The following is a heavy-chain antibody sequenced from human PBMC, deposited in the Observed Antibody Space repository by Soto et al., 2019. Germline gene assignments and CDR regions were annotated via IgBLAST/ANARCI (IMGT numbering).Heavy chain of an antibody. V-gene: IGHV3-30-3*01. CDR3: GRDGGSY. Sequence: QVQLVESGGGVVQPGRSLRLSCTASGFTLSTYAMHWVRQAPGKGLEWVAVIASDGTSKYYADSVKGRFTISRDHYKNILYLEMNRLRAEDRAVYSGGRDGGSYWGQGTQGLVSS. J-gene: IGHJ4*02. CDR1: GFTLSTYA. CDR2: IASDGTSK. D-gene: IGHD3-16*01.